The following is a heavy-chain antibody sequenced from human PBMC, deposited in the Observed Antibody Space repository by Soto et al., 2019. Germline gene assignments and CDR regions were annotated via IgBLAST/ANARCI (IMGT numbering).Heavy chain of an antibody. Sequence: QVQLVQSGAEVKKPGASVKVSCKASGYTFTSYDINWVRQATGQGLEWMGWMNPNSGNTGYAQKSQXXXTXARNTSISTAYMELRSLRSEDTAVYYCARGVFSGHVWGQGTTVTVSS. CDR1: GYTFTSYD. J-gene: IGHJ6*02. V-gene: IGHV1-8*01. CDR3: ARGVFSGHV. CDR2: MNPNSGNT.